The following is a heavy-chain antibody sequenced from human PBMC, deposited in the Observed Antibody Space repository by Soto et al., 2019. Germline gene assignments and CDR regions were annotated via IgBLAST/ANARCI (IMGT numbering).Heavy chain of an antibody. CDR2: IIPIFGTA. CDR3: ARDSRLLWFGELLN. D-gene: IGHD3-10*01. J-gene: IGHJ4*02. CDR1: GGTFSSYA. Sequence: GASVKVSCKASGGTFSSYAISWVRQAPGQGLGWMGGIIPIFGTANYAQKFQGRVTITADKSTSTAYMELSSLRSEDTAVYYCARDSRLLWFGELLNWGQGTLVTVSS. V-gene: IGHV1-69*06.